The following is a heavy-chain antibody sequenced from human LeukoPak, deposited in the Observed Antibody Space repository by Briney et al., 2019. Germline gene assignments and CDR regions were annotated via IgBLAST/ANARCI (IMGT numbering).Heavy chain of an antibody. CDR3: ARDLILGSYTTKYGMDV. CDR2: INPSGGST. V-gene: IGHV1-46*01. Sequence: GASVKVSCKASGYTFTSYYMHWVRQAPGQGLEWMGIINPSGGSTSYAQKFQGRVTMTRDTSTSTVYMELSSLRSEDTAVYYCARDLILGSYTTKYGMDVWGQGTTVTVSS. D-gene: IGHD1-26*01. J-gene: IGHJ6*02. CDR1: GYTFTSYY.